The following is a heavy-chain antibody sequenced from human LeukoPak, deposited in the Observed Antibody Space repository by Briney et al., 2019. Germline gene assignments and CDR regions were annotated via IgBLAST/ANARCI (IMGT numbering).Heavy chain of an antibody. Sequence: SETLSLTCTVSGGSISTYYWSWIRQSAGKGLEWIGRTFSSGSTNYNPSLKSRVTMSVDTSKNQFSLKLSSVTAADTAVYYCASSLSTQGFQHWGQGTLVTVSS. CDR2: TFSSGST. CDR3: ASSLSTQGFQH. V-gene: IGHV4-4*07. J-gene: IGHJ1*01. CDR1: GGSISTYY.